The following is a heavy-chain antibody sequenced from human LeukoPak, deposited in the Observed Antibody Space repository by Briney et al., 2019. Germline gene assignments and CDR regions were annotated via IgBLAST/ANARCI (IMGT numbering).Heavy chain of an antibody. CDR2: ISGSGGST. CDR1: GFTFSSYA. D-gene: IGHD3-9*01. J-gene: IGHJ4*02. V-gene: IGHV3-23*01. CDR3: ARGSRPVYNLLTGKRYFDY. Sequence: PGGSLRLSCAASGFTFSSYAMSWVRQAPGKGLEWVSAISGSGGSTTYAQKFRGRLTMTRDMSTSTVYMELSSLRSEDTAVYYCARGSRPVYNLLTGKRYFDYWGQGTLLTVSS.